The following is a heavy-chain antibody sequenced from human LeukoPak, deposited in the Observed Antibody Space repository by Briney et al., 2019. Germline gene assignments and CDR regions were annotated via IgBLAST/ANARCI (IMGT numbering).Heavy chain of an antibody. CDR3: VRRVAGSGYRDY. J-gene: IGHJ4*02. Sequence: SETLSLTCTVSGNSISSTTYYWSWIRQPPGKGPEWIGSVFYSGSTYYNPSLTSRVTISVDTSKNQFSLKLSSVTAADTAEYYCVRRVAGSGYRDYWGQGTLVTVSS. CDR1: GNSISSTTYY. CDR2: VFYSGST. D-gene: IGHD3-22*01. V-gene: IGHV4-39*01.